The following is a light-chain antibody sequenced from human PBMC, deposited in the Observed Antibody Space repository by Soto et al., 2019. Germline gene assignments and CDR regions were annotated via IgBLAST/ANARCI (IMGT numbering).Light chain of an antibody. Sequence: QSVLTQPPSASGTPGQRVTISCSGSSSNIGDNTVNWYQQFPETAPKLLIHSNNERPSGVPERFSGSKSGTSASLAITGLQSEDEADYYCAAWDDSLNGVVFGGGTKLTVL. CDR2: SNN. CDR3: AAWDDSLNGVV. V-gene: IGLV1-44*01. J-gene: IGLJ2*01. CDR1: SSNIGDNT.